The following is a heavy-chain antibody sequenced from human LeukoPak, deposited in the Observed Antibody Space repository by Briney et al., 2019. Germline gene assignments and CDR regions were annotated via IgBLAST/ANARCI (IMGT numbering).Heavy chain of an antibody. CDR1: GFTFSSYS. Sequence: GGSLRLSCAASGFTFSSYSMNWVRQAPGKGLEWVSYISSSSTIYHADSVKGRFTISRDNAKNSLYLQMNSLRAEDTAVYYCARDPPYGDYFIDYWGQGTLVTVSS. J-gene: IGHJ4*02. CDR3: ARDPPYGDYFIDY. D-gene: IGHD4-17*01. V-gene: IGHV3-48*01. CDR2: ISSSSTI.